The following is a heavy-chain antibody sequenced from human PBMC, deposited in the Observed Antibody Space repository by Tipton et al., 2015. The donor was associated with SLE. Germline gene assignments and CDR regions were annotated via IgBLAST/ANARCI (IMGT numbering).Heavy chain of an antibody. V-gene: IGHV3-11*04. D-gene: IGHD6-19*01. Sequence: SLRLSCAASGFTFTDYYMNWIRQAPGKGLEWVSYISSSGSTIYYADSVKGRFTISRDNSKNTLYLQMNSLRAEDTAVYYCASEWLPYYYYMDVWGKGTTVTVSS. CDR3: ASEWLPYYYYMDV. J-gene: IGHJ6*03. CDR1: GFTFTDYY. CDR2: ISSSGSTI.